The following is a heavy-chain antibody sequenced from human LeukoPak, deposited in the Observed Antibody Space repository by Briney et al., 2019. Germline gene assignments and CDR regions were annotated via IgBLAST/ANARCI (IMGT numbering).Heavy chain of an antibody. CDR3: AAAGHYYYYGMDV. CDR1: GFTLSTYA. J-gene: IGHJ6*02. Sequence: GGALRLSCAPPGFTLSTYAMNWVPQDPGRGVEWGSYISGSGGSTYCADSEKGRFTISRENSKNTLYLQMNTLRAEDTAVYYCAAAGHYYYYGMDVWGQGTTVTVSS. V-gene: IGHV3-23*01. CDR2: ISGSGGST. D-gene: IGHD6-13*01.